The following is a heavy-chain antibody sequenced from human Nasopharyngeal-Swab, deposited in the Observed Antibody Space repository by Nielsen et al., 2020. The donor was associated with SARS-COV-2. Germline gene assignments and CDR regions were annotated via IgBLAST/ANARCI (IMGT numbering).Heavy chain of an antibody. Sequence: ASVKVSCKASGYTFTSYDINWVRQPTGQGLEWMGWMNPNSGNTGYSPKFQGRVTMTRNTSISTAYMELSSLRSEDTAVYYCASWGDGYNDARYYYYGMDVWGQGTTVTVSS. CDR1: GYTFTSYD. V-gene: IGHV1-8*01. D-gene: IGHD5-24*01. CDR3: ASWGDGYNDARYYYYGMDV. CDR2: MNPNSGNT. J-gene: IGHJ6*02.